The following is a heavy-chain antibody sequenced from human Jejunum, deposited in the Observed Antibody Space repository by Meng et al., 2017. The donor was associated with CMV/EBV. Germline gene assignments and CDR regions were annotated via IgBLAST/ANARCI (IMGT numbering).Heavy chain of an antibody. Sequence: FTFRSYEMNWVRQAPGKGLEWVSYSSSSHSATYYLDSVKGRFTISRDNAKNSLYLQMNSLSAEDTAVYFCARASGWPPNYYGMDVWGQGTTVTVSS. CDR3: ARASGWPPNYYGMDV. V-gene: IGHV3-48*03. CDR1: FTFRSYE. D-gene: IGHD6-19*01. CDR2: SSSSHSAT. J-gene: IGHJ6*02.